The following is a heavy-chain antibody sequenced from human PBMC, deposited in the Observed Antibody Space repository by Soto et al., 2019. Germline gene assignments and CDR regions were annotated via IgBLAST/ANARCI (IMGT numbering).Heavy chain of an antibody. J-gene: IGHJ5*02. CDR1: GGSISSRGYY. CDR2: IYYSGST. V-gene: IGHV4-39*01. CDR3: ATSNWFDP. Sequence: QLQLQESGPGLVKPSETLSLTCTVSGGSISSRGYYWGWIRQPPGKGLEWIGTIYYSGSTYYNPPFKSRVTISVDTSKSQFSLKLSSVTAADTAVYYCATSNWFDPWGQGTLVTVSS.